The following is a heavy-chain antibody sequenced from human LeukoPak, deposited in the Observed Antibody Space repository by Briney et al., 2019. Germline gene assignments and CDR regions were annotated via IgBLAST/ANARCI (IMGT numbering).Heavy chain of an antibody. D-gene: IGHD3-10*01. CDR1: GFTFSSYG. J-gene: IGHJ4*02. CDR2: ISGSGGST. Sequence: GGSLRLSSAASGFTFSSYGMSWVRQAPGKGLEWVSAISGSGGSTYYADSVKGRFAISRDNFKNTLYLQMNSLRADDTAVYYCAKDGGVWFGESNDYWGQGTLVTVSS. CDR3: AKDGGVWFGESNDY. V-gene: IGHV3-23*01.